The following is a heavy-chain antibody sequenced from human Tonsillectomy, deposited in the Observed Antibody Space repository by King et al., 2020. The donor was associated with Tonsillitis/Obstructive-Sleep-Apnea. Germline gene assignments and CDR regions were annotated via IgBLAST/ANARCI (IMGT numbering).Heavy chain of an antibody. V-gene: IGHV3-15*07. J-gene: IGHJ4*02. CDR1: GFTFSNAW. CDR3: TTPYYYDVSGYSFDY. Sequence: VQLVESGGGLVKPGGSLRLSCAVSGFTFSNAWMNWVRQAPGKGLEWVGRIKSKTDGGTTDYAAPVKGRFTISRDDSKNTLYLQMNSLKTEDTSVYYCTTPYYYDVSGYSFDYWGQGTLVTVSS. CDR2: IKSKTDGGTT. D-gene: IGHD3-22*01.